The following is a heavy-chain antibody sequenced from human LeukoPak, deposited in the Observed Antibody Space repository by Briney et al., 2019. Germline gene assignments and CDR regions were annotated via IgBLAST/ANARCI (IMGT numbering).Heavy chain of an antibody. CDR3: ARRIVGATSDY. Sequence: GGSLRLSCAASGFTFSSFWMNWVRQAPGKGLEWVANIKEDGSEKYYVDSVKGRFTISRDNAKNSLYLQMNSLRAEDTAVYYCARRIVGATSDYWGQGTLVTVSS. CDR1: GFTFSSFW. D-gene: IGHD1-26*01. J-gene: IGHJ4*02. V-gene: IGHV3-7*01. CDR2: IKEDGSEK.